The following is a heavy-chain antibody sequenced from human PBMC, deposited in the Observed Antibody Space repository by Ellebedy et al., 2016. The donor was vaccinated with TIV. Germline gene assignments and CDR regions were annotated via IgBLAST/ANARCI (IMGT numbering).Heavy chain of an antibody. D-gene: IGHD6-19*01. CDR3: ARSFSSGPLDY. V-gene: IGHV3-21*01. Sequence: GESLKISCAASGFTFNSYNMNWVRQAPGKGLEWVSFSSSSGTFRYYADSVKGRFTISRDNAKNSLFLQMNSLRVEDTAIYFCARSFSSGPLDYWGQGTLVTVSS. CDR1: GFTFNSYN. J-gene: IGHJ4*02. CDR2: SSSSGTFR.